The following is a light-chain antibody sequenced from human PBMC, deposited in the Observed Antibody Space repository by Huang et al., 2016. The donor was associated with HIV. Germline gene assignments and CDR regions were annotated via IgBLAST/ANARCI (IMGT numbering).Light chain of an antibody. CDR3: QQLDAYPLT. V-gene: IGKV1-9*01. CDR1: QGIRSY. J-gene: IGKJ4*01. CDR2: GAS. Sequence: IQLTQSPSSLSASVGDRVTITCRASQGIRSYLAWYQQKPGKAPKLLIYGASTLRSGVPSRVSGSGSGTDVTLTISSLQPEDFATYYCQQLDAYPLTFGGGTRVEIK.